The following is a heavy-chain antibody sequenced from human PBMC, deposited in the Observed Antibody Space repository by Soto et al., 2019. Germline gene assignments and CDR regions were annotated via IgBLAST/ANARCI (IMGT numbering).Heavy chain of an antibody. CDR1: GFTFSSYG. J-gene: IGHJ6*02. Sequence: PGGSLRLSCAASGFTFSSYGMHWVRQAPGKGLEWVAVICYDGSNKYYADSVKGRFTISRDNSKNTLYLQMNSLRAEDTALYYCARVDTAMVRDYYGMDVWGQGTTVTVSS. D-gene: IGHD5-18*01. CDR2: ICYDGSNK. V-gene: IGHV3-33*01. CDR3: ARVDTAMVRDYYGMDV.